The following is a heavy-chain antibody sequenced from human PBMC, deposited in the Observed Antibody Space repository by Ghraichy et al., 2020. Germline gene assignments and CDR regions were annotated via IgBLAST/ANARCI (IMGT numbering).Heavy chain of an antibody. CDR1: GDSITTNNHF. CDR3: VRRGRFCTDAICYTPFDF. J-gene: IGHJ4*02. D-gene: IGHD2-8*01. Sequence: SETLSLTCTVSGDSITTNNHFWGWIRQPPGQGLEWIGNVYYSGTTSYNPSLKSRVTISVDPSKNQFSLKLTSVTAADTAVYFCVRRGRFCTDAICYTPFDFWGQGTLVTVSS. V-gene: IGHV4-39*01. CDR2: VYYSGTT.